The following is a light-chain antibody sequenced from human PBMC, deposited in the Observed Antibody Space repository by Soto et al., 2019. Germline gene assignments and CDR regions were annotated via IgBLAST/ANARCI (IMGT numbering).Light chain of an antibody. Sequence: DIQMTQSPSTLSASVGDRVTITCRASQSISVWLAWYQQKPGKAPRLLIYDASSLESGVPSRFGGSGSGTEFTLTISGLQPDDFATFYCQQYNSFWTFGQGTKV. CDR1: QSISVW. CDR2: DAS. CDR3: QQYNSFWT. J-gene: IGKJ1*01. V-gene: IGKV1-5*01.